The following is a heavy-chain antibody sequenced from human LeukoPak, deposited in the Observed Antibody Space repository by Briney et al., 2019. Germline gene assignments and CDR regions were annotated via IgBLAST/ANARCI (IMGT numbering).Heavy chain of an antibody. CDR3: ARSSISPHYYFYYMDV. CDR1: GFTFSSYA. J-gene: IGHJ6*03. D-gene: IGHD2-2*01. CDR2: ISHDGNDK. V-gene: IGHV3-30*01. Sequence: GGSLRLSCAASGFTFSSYAMHWVRQAPGKGLEWVAFISHDGNDKYFAYSVKGRFTISRDISKNTLYLQMNSLRAEDTAVYYCARSSISPHYYFYYMDVWGKGTTVTVSS.